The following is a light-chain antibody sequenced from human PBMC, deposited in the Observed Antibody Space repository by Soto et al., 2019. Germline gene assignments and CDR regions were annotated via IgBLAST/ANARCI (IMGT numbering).Light chain of an antibody. CDR3: SSHAGSNPWV. CDR1: SSDVGAYNS. J-gene: IGLJ3*02. V-gene: IGLV2-8*01. CDR2: EVN. Sequence: QSVLTQPPSASGSPGQSVNISCTGTSSDVGAYNSVSWYQQHPGKAPKVIIYEVNKRPSGVPNRFAGSKSGNTASLTVSGLQAEDAADYYCSSHAGSNPWVFGGGTKLTVL.